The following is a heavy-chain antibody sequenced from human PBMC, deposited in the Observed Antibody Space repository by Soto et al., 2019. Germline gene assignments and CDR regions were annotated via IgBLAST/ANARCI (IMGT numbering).Heavy chain of an antibody. CDR2: IIPIFGTA. V-gene: IGHV1-69*06. D-gene: IGHD6-19*01. CDR3: ASGIEISSGWAGLTYYYYGMDV. J-gene: IGHJ6*02. CDR1: GGTFSSYA. Sequence: VASVKVSCKASGGTFSSYAISWVRQAPGQGLEWMGGIIPIFGTANYAQKFQGRVTITADKSTSTAYMELSSLRSEDTAVYYCASGIEISSGWAGLTYYYYGMDVWGQGTTVTVSS.